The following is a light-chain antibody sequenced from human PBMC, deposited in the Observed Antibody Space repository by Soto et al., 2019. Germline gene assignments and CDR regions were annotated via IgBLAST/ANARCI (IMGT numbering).Light chain of an antibody. CDR3: CSYTSATTYV. V-gene: IGLV2-14*01. J-gene: IGLJ1*01. CDR2: DVI. Sequence: QSALTQPPSASGSPGQSVTISCTGTSSDVGGYNYVSWYQQHPGKAPKLMISDVIHRPPGVSNRFSGSKSGNTASLPISGLQTEDEADYYYCSYTSATTYVFGTGTKVTVL. CDR1: SSDVGGYNY.